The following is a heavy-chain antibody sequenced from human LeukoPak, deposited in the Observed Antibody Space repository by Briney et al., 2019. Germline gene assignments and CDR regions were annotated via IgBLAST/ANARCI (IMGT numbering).Heavy chain of an antibody. D-gene: IGHD3/OR15-3a*01. V-gene: IGHV3-30*02. CDR1: VFSFNTYG. CDR2: IGHEGTIK. J-gene: IGHJ4*02. CDR3: ATELNPDLALQY. Sequence: GGSLRLSCAASVFSFNTYGMHWVRQSPGKGLEWVACIGHEGTIKYYAESVKGRFTVSRDNSNNMLYLQMNSLTTEDTAVYYCATELNPDLALQYWGQGTLVTVSS.